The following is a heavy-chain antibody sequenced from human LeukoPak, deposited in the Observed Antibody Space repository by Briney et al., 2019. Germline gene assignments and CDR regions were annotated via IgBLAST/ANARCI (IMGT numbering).Heavy chain of an antibody. Sequence: ASVKVSCKASGYTFTSYYMHWVRQAPGQGLEWMGIINPSGGSTSYAQKFQGRVTMTRDTSASTVYMELSSLRSEDTAVYYCARDQEQLVQVHWGQGTLVTVSS. D-gene: IGHD6-13*01. J-gene: IGHJ4*02. CDR2: INPSGGST. V-gene: IGHV1-46*03. CDR3: ARDQEQLVQVH. CDR1: GYTFTSYY.